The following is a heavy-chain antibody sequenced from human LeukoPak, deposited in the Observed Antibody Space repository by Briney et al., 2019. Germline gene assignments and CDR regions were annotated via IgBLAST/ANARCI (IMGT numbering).Heavy chain of an antibody. CDR2: MNPNSGNT. Sequence: ASVKVSCKASGYTFTSYDINLVRPATGQGLELMGWMNPNSGNTGYAQKFQGRVTITRNTSISTAYMELSSLRSEDTAVYYCARAPYGSGSSLDYWGQGTLVTVSS. V-gene: IGHV1-8*03. J-gene: IGHJ4*02. CDR1: GYTFTSYD. CDR3: ARAPYGSGSSLDY. D-gene: IGHD3-10*01.